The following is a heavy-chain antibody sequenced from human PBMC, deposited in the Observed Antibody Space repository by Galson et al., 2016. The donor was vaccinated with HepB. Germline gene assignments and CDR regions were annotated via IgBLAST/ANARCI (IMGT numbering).Heavy chain of an antibody. CDR3: ARGNSQTKSFDY. V-gene: IGHV6-1*01. CDR1: GDSVSSNSAT. J-gene: IGHJ4*02. CDR2: TYSRSKWYN. D-gene: IGHD1/OR15-1a*01. Sequence: CAISGDSVSSNSATWNWIRQSPSRGLEWLGRTYSRSKWYNEYAVSVRGRVTINPDTSKNQFSLQLNSVTPEDAALYYCARGNSQTKSFDYRGQGALVTVSS.